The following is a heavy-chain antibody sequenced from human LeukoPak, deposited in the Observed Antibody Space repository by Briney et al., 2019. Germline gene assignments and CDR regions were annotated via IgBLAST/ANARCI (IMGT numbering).Heavy chain of an antibody. D-gene: IGHD3-16*01. J-gene: IGHJ4*02. CDR3: ARGPTMGYFDY. CDR1: GFTFSSYW. CDR2: INSDGSST. Sequence: GGSLRLSCAASGFTFSSYWMHWVRQAPGKGLVWVSRINSDGSSTSYADSVKGRFTISRDNAKNTLYLQMNSLRAEDTAVYYCARGPTMGYFDYWGQGTLVTVSS. V-gene: IGHV3-74*01.